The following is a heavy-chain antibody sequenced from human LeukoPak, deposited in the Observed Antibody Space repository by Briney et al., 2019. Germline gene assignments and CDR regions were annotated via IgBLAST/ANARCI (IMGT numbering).Heavy chain of an antibody. J-gene: IGHJ5*02. CDR1: GGSISSGGFY. CDR3: ARGRSGAARSTWFDP. CDR2: IYYTGST. Sequence: SETLSLTCTVSGGSISSGGFYWSWLRHLPGKGLEWFGHIYYTGSTYYNPSLKSRLTISVDTSKNQLSLRLTSLTAADTAVHYCARGRSGAARSTWFDPWGQGTLVTVSS. D-gene: IGHD6-6*01. V-gene: IGHV4-31*03.